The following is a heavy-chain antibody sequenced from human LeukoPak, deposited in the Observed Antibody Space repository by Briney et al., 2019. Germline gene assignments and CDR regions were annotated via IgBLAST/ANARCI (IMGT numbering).Heavy chain of an antibody. CDR3: ARAAEWLDHTYYFDY. CDR1: GGSISSGDYY. J-gene: IGHJ4*02. Sequence: SQTLSLTCTVSGGSISSGDYYWSRIRQPPGKGLEWIGYIYYSGSTYYSPSLKSRVTISVDTSKNQFSLKLSSVTAADTAVYYCARAAEWLDHTYYFDYWGQGTLVTVSS. V-gene: IGHV4-30-4*01. CDR2: IYYSGST. D-gene: IGHD6-19*01.